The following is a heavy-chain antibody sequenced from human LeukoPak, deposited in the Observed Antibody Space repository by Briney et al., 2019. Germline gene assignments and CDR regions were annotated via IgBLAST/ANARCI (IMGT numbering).Heavy chain of an antibody. CDR1: GGSISSYY. Sequence: SETLSLTCTVSGGSISSYYWSWIRQPPGQGLEWIGYIYYSGSTNYNPSLKSRVTISVDTSKNQFSLKLSSVTAADTAVYYCARVSCSSTSCYMDYYYYMDVWGKGTTVTVSS. CDR3: ARVSCSSTSCYMDYYYYMDV. CDR2: IYYSGST. D-gene: IGHD2-2*02. J-gene: IGHJ6*03. V-gene: IGHV4-59*01.